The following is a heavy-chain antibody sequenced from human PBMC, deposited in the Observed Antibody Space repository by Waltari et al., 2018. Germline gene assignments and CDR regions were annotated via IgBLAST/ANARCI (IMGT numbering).Heavy chain of an antibody. V-gene: IGHV3-23*03. J-gene: IGHJ3*02. CDR1: GFTFTNYA. CDR3: VSEMSPIHDAFDI. CDR2: IYSDDITT. Sequence: EVQLLESGGGLAQPGGSLRLSCAASGFTFTNYAMTWVRQAPGKGLEWVSVIYSDDITTYYADSVKGRFTISRDNSKNTLFLQMNSLRAEDTAVYYCVSEMSPIHDAFDIWGQGTMVTVSS.